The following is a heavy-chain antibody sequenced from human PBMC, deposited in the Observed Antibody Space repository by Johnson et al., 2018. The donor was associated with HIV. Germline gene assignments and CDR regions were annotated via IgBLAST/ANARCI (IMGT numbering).Heavy chain of an antibody. CDR3: ARDPGWCGSYGSAVDS. V-gene: IGHV3-20*04. J-gene: IGHJ3*02. D-gene: IGHD3-10*01. CDR1: GFTFDDYG. CDR2: INWNGGNT. Sequence: VQLVESGGGVVRPGGSLRLSCAASGFTFDDYGMSWVRQVPGKGLEWVSGINWNGGNTGYVDSVKGRFTLSSDNAKNSLYLQMNSRRAEDTALYYGARDPGWCGSYGSAVDSWGQGRMGIVSS.